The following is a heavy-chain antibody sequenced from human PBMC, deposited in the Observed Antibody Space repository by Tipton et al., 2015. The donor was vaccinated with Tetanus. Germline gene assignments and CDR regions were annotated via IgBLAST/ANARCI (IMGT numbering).Heavy chain of an antibody. J-gene: IGHJ4*02. CDR2: INHSGKP. Sequence: TLSLTCAVSGGSFRGYSWSWVRQPPGKGLEWIGEINHSGKPTYNPSLKSRVTMSLDTSNPHFSLSLSSVTAADTAVYYCAGDINYASDYWGQGTLVTVSS. D-gene: IGHD4-11*01. CDR1: GGSFRGYS. V-gene: IGHV4-34*01. CDR3: AGDINYASDY.